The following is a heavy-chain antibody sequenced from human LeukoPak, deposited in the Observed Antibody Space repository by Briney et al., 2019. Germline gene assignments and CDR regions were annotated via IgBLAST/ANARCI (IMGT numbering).Heavy chain of an antibody. J-gene: IGHJ4*02. Sequence: GGSLRLSCAATGFAFSAYEMNWVRQAPGKGLEWVAFIRYDGSDKYYADSVKGRFTISRDNSKNTLFLQMNSLRAEDTAVYYCAKVKTMIVVVTPFDSWGPGTLVTVSS. V-gene: IGHV3-30*02. CDR3: AKVKTMIVVVTPFDS. CDR2: IRYDGSDK. D-gene: IGHD3-22*01. CDR1: GFAFSAYE.